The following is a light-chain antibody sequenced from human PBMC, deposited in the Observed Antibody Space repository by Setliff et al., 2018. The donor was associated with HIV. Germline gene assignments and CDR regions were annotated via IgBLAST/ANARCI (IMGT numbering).Light chain of an antibody. J-gene: IGLJ1*01. CDR2: QAS. V-gene: IGLV2-23*01. CDR1: RGDVGRYNL. Sequence: QSVLTQPASVSGSPGQSITISCTGTRGDVGRYNLVSWYQQQPGKPPKLRIYQASKRPSGGSNRFSGSKSGNTASLTISGLPAEDEADYYCCPNTGSNTYVFGTGTKVT. CDR3: CPNTGSNTYV.